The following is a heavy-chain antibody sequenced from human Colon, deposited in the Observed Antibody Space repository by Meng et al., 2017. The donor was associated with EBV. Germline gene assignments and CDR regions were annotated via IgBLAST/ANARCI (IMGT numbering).Heavy chain of an antibody. D-gene: IGHD2-21*02. V-gene: IGHV4-4*02. Sequence: QWRVPGSGPGLSTPSATLLLTGAVSVGPPRSRTWGSWVRQPPGKGLEWIGEIYHSGSTNYNPSLKSRVTISVDESKNQFSLRLSSVTAADTAVYYCARVGAYCGGDCYHPRWGQGTLVTVSS. CDR3: ARVGAYCGGDCYHPR. CDR2: IYHSGST. J-gene: IGHJ4*02. CDR1: VGPPRSRTW.